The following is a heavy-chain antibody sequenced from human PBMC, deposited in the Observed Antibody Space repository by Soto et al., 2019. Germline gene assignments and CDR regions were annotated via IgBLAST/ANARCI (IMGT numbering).Heavy chain of an antibody. CDR3: ASLVDTATVVAFDI. D-gene: IGHD5-18*01. V-gene: IGHV1-69*12. CDR2: IIPIFDTA. J-gene: IGHJ3*02. CDR1: GGTFSSYA. Sequence: QVQLVQSGAEVKKPVSSVKVSCKASGGTFSSYAISWVRQAPGQGHEWMGGIIPIFDTANYAQKFQGRVTITADESTSTAYMELSSLRSEDTAVYYCASLVDTATVVAFDIWGQGTMVTVSS.